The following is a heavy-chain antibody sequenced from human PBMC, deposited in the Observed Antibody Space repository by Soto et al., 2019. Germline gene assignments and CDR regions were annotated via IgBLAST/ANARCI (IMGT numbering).Heavy chain of an antibody. CDR3: ARSPTLRHYHDSSGSWFDP. J-gene: IGHJ5*02. CDR1: GFTFSSYW. V-gene: IGHV3-7*01. Sequence: GGSLRLSCAASGFTFSSYWMSWVRQAPGKGLEWVANIKQDGSEKYYVDSVKGRFTISRDNAKNSLYLQMNSLRAEDTAVYYCARSPTLRHYHDSSGSWFDPWGQGTLVTVSS. CDR2: IKQDGSEK. D-gene: IGHD3-22*01.